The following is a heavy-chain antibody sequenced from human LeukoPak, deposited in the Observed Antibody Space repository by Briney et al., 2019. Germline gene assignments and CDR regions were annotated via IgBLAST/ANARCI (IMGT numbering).Heavy chain of an antibody. Sequence: GGSLRLSCAASVFTFSSYSMKWVRQAPRKGREWVSYIGAAGSTIYYADSVKGRFTISRDNAKNSLFLQMNSLRAEDTAVYYCAKSTPLDGDYWGQGTLVTVSS. CDR2: IGAAGSTI. J-gene: IGHJ4*02. CDR3: AKSTPLDGDY. V-gene: IGHV3-48*01. D-gene: IGHD5/OR15-5a*01. CDR1: VFTFSSYS.